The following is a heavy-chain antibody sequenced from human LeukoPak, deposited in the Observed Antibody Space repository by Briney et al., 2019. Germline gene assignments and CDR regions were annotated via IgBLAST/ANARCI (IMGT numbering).Heavy chain of an antibody. V-gene: IGHV3-53*01. CDR1: GFIVRSNY. D-gene: IGHD5-24*01. CDR3: AREMATIRGGRTWQLDL. CDR2: IYSGGGT. J-gene: IGHJ2*01. Sequence: SGGSLRLSCAASGFIVRSNYMSWVRQAPGKGLEWVSVIYSGGGTYYADSVKGRFTISRDNSKNTLNLQMNSLRAEDTAVYYCAREMATIRGGRTWQLDLWGRGTLVTVSS.